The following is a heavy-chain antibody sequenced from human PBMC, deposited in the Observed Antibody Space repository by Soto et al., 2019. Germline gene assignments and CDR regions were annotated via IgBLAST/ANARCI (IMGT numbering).Heavy chain of an antibody. J-gene: IGHJ5*02. CDR2: IIPIFGTA. Sequence: QVQLVQSGAEVKKPGSSVKVSCKASGGTFSSYAISWVRQAPGQGLEWMGGIIPIFGTANYAQKFQGRVTITADESASTAYMELSSLRSEDTAVYYCARAAQDILWWPTNWFDPWGQGTLVTVSS. CDR3: ARAAQDILWWPTNWFDP. CDR1: GGTFSSYA. D-gene: IGHD2-21*01. V-gene: IGHV1-69*12.